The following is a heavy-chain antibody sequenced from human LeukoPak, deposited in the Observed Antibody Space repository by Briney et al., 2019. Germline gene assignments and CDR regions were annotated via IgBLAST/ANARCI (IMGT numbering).Heavy chain of an antibody. V-gene: IGHV3-23*01. Sequence: GGSLRLSCAASGFTSSNYAMNWVRQAPGKGLEWVSVLIGSTASTDYAVSVTARFTISRDTSTTTLFLQMHSLRAEDTAIYFCAKGAYDYIEIGYFACWGQGTLVTVSS. CDR2: LIGSTAST. J-gene: IGHJ4*02. D-gene: IGHD5-12*01. CDR1: GFTSSNYA. CDR3: AKGAYDYIEIGYFAC.